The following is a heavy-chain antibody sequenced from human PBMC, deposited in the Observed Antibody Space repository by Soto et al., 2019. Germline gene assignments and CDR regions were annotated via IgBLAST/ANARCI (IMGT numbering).Heavy chain of an antibody. CDR1: GFTFSSYA. CDR2: ISGSGGST. D-gene: IGHD3-3*01. Sequence: GGSLRLSCAASGFTFSSYAMSWVRQAPGKGLEWVSAISGSGGSTYYADSVKGRFTISRDNSKNTLYLQMNSLRAEDTAVYYCARTATYYDFWSGYSGFDYWGQGTLVTVSS. J-gene: IGHJ4*02. CDR3: ARTATYYDFWSGYSGFDY. V-gene: IGHV3-23*01.